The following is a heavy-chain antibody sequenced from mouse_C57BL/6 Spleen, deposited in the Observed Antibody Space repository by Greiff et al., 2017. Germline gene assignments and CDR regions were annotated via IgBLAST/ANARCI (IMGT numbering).Heavy chain of an antibody. CDR1: GYTFTSYW. CDR2: IDPSDSYT. V-gene: IGHV1-50*01. CDR3: ARSGWDEGY. Sequence: QVQLQQPGAELVKPGASVKLSCKASGYTFTSYWMQWVKQRPGQGLEWIGEIDPSDSYTNYNQKFKGKATLTGDTSSSTAYMQLSSLTSEDSAVYYCARSGWDEGYWGQGTTLTVSS. J-gene: IGHJ2*01. D-gene: IGHD3-1*01.